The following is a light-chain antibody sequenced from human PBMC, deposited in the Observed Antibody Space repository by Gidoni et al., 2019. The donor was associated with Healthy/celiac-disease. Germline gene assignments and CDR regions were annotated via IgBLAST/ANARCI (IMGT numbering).Light chain of an antibody. CDR2: DVS. V-gene: IGLV2-14*01. CDR1: SSDVGGYNY. J-gene: IGLJ2*01. Sequence: QCSLPQPASLSRCPGPPVTISCTGTSSDVGGYNYVSCYQQHPGKALKLMIYDVSNRPSGVSNRFSGSKSGNTASLTISGLQAEDEADYYCSSYTSSSTLVFGGGTKLTVL. CDR3: SSYTSSSTLV.